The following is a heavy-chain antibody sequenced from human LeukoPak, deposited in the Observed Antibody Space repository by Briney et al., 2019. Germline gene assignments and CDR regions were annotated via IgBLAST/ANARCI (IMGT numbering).Heavy chain of an antibody. CDR3: TRDLGDVPGSSFDY. J-gene: IGHJ4*02. Sequence: ASVKVSCKASGYTFTSFGVSWVRQAPGQGPEWMGWSSAYNGNTEYVERFQGRVTMTTDTSTTTAYMELRSLRSDDTAVYYCTRDLGDVPGSSFDYWGQGTLVTVSS. D-gene: IGHD2-2*01. V-gene: IGHV1-18*01. CDR2: SSAYNGNT. CDR1: GYTFTSFG.